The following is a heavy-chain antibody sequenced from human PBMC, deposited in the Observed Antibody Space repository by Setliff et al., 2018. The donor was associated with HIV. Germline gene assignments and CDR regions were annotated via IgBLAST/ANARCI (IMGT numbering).Heavy chain of an antibody. D-gene: IGHD2-21*02. Sequence: SETLSLTCTVSGDSISSDFYWGWIRQPPGKGLEWIGSIYHSGNTYYMPSLQRRVTISVDMSKHQFSLNLNSVTAAGTAVYYCARGQGCGGGCHYAFEMWGQGTMVTVSS. CDR2: IYHSGNT. CDR3: ARGQGCGGGCHYAFEM. CDR1: GDSISSDFY. J-gene: IGHJ3*02. V-gene: IGHV4-38-2*02.